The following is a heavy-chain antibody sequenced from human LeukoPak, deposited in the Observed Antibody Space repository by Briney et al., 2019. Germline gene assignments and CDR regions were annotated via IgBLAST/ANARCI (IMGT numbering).Heavy chain of an antibody. Sequence: SETLSLTCTVSGGSISSSSYYWGWIRQPPGKGLEWIGSIYYSGSTYYNPSLKSRVTISVDTSKNQFSLKLSSVTAADTAVYYCARSLEMATTYFDYWGQGTLVTVSS. V-gene: IGHV4-39*07. CDR1: GGSISSSSYY. D-gene: IGHD5-24*01. J-gene: IGHJ4*02. CDR3: ARSLEMATTYFDY. CDR2: IYYSGST.